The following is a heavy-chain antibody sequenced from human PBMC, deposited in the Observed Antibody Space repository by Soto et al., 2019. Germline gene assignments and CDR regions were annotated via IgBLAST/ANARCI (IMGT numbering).Heavy chain of an antibody. CDR1: GFTFNSYA. J-gene: IGHJ4*02. V-gene: IGHV3-23*01. Sequence: EVQLLESGGGLVQPGGSLRLSCAASGFTFNSYAMSWVRQAPGKGLEWVSGIGGSGAGTNYADSVKGRFTISRDNSKNTLYLQMSSLRAEDTAVYYCARGGGIAVAGTHLDYWGQGTLVTVSS. D-gene: IGHD6-19*01. CDR2: IGGSGAGT. CDR3: ARGGGIAVAGTHLDY.